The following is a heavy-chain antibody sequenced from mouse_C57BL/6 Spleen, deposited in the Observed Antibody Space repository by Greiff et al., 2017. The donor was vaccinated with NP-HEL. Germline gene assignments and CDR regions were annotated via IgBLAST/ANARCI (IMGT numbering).Heavy chain of an antibody. D-gene: IGHD1-1*01. J-gene: IGHJ1*03. CDR1: GYSITSGYY. V-gene: IGHV3-6*01. CDR2: ISYDGSN. Sequence: EVQLVESGPGLVKPSQSLSLTCSVTGYSITSGYYWNWIRQFPGNKLEWMGYISYDGSNNYNPSLKNRISITRDTSKNQFFLTLNSVTTEDTATYYCARATTVAYWYFDVWGTGTTVTVSS. CDR3: ARATTVAYWYFDV.